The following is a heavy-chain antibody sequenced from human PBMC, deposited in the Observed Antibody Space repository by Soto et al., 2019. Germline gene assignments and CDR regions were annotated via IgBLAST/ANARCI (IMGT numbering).Heavy chain of an antibody. CDR3: ARESRMVGWFDP. Sequence: SESLSRTFIDSCRPNPSYYWSWIRQPPGRGLEWIGYIYYSGSTNYNPSLKSRVTISVDTSKNQFSLKLSSVTAADTAVYYCARESRMVGWFDPWGQG. D-gene: IGHD1-26*01. V-gene: IGHV4-59*01. CDR1: CRPNPSYY. J-gene: IGHJ5*02. CDR2: IYYSGST.